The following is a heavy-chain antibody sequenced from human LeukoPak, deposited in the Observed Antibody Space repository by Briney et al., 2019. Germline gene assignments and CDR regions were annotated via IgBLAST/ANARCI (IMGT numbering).Heavy chain of an antibody. CDR2: IGGRGGST. CDR1: GFTVSSNY. D-gene: IGHD2-21*01. V-gene: IGHV3-23*01. Sequence: GGSLRLSCAASGFTVSSNYMSWVRQAPGKGPEWASAIGGRGGSTYYADSVGGRFTISRDNSKDMVYLQMNSLGAEDTAVYFCAKEGVILGPSHFDHWGQGTLVTVSS. CDR3: AKEGVILGPSHFDH. J-gene: IGHJ4*02.